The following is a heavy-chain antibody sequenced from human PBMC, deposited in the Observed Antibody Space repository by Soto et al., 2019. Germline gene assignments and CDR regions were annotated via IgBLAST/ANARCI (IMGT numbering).Heavy chain of an antibody. D-gene: IGHD5-18*01. CDR1: GGSIRSYY. CDR2: IYYSGST. CDR3: ARRYGYSFDY. Sequence: QVQLQESGPGLVKPSETLSLTCTVSGGSIRSYYWSWIRQPPGKGLEWIGYIYYSGSTNYNPSLKSRVTISVDTSKNQFSLKPSSVTAADTAVYYCARRYGYSFDYWGQGTLVTVSS. V-gene: IGHV4-59*01. J-gene: IGHJ4*02.